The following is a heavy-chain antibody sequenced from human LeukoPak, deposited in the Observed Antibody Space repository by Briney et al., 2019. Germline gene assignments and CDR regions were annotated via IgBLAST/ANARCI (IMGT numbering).Heavy chain of an antibody. D-gene: IGHD6-13*01. CDR3: ARAAGGGYFDF. CDR1: GYSFTSYG. Sequence: ASVKVSRKASGYSFTSYGISWVRQAPGQGLEWMGWISAYNSNTNYAQNLQGRVTMTTDTSTSTVYLDLRSLRSDDMAVYYCARAAGGGYFDFWGQGTLVTVSS. CDR2: ISAYNSNT. V-gene: IGHV1-18*03. J-gene: IGHJ4*02.